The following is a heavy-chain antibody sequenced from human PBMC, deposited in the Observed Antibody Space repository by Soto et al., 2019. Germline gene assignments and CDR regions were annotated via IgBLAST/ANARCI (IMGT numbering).Heavy chain of an antibody. D-gene: IGHD2-15*01. V-gene: IGHV1-69*13. CDR1: GGTFSSYA. J-gene: IGHJ5*02. CDR3: AKTSPHCSGGSCYSGWFDP. Sequence: ASVKVSCKASGGTFSSYAISWVRQAPGQGLEWMGGIIPIFGTANYAQKFQGRVTITADESTSTAYMELSSLRSEDTAVYYCAKTSPHCSGGSCYSGWFDPWGQGTLVTVS. CDR2: IIPIFGTA.